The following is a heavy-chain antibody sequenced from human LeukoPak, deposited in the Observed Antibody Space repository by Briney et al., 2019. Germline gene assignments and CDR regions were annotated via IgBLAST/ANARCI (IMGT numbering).Heavy chain of an antibody. CDR2: MNPNSGNT. Sequence: ASVKVSCKASGYTFTRYGISWVRQATGQGLEWMGWMNPNSGNTGYAQKFKGRVTITRNTSISTAYMELSRLRSDDTAVYYCARSYYYDSSGYFRFWGQGTMVTVSS. D-gene: IGHD3-22*01. CDR1: GYTFTRYG. V-gene: IGHV1-8*03. CDR3: ARSYYYDSSGYFRF. J-gene: IGHJ3*01.